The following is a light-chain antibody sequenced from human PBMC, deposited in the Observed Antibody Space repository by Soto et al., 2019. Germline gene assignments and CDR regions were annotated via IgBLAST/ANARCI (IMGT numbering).Light chain of an antibody. J-gene: IGKJ1*01. CDR2: AAS. Sequence: EILMTQSPATLSVSPGERATLSCRASQSVSSNLAWYQQKPGQAPWLLIYAASTRATGIPVRFSGSGSGTEFTLTISSLHSEDFAVYSCQQYNDWPWTFGQGTKVEI. V-gene: IGKV3-15*01. CDR3: QQYNDWPWT. CDR1: QSVSSN.